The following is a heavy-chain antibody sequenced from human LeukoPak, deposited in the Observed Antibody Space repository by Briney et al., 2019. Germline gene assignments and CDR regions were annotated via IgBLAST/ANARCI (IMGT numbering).Heavy chain of an antibody. CDR3: ASGFRSDS. CDR1: GFPFRNYG. D-gene: IGHD3-16*02. V-gene: IGHV3-33*01. Sequence: GGSLRLSCAASGFPFRNYGMHWVRQAPGKGLEWVAVIWFDGSNKYYADSVKGRFTISRDNSQSTLFLHMNSLRAEDTAVYYCASGFRSDSWGQGTLVTVSS. J-gene: IGHJ4*02. CDR2: IWFDGSNK.